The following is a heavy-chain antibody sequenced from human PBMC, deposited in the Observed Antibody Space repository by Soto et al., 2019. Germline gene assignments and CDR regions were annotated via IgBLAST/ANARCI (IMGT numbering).Heavy chain of an antibody. D-gene: IGHD2-2*01. CDR3: ARRDCSSTSCPDGMDV. Sequence: QVQLVQSGAEVKKPGASVKVSCKASGYTFTSYDINWVRQATGQGLEWMGWMNPNSGNTGYAQKFQGRVTMTRNTSISTAYMELSSLRSEDTAVYYCARRDCSSTSCPDGMDVWGQWTTVTVSS. J-gene: IGHJ6*02. V-gene: IGHV1-8*01. CDR1: GYTFTSYD. CDR2: MNPNSGNT.